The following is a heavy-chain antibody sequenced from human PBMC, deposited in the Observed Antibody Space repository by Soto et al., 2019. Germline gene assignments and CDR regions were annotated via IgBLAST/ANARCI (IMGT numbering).Heavy chain of an antibody. CDR2: INHSGST. D-gene: IGHD3-10*01. CDR3: ERGSRGFYVSGSYYGYYYYYYGMDV. Sequence: SETLSLTCAVYGGSFSGYYWSWIRQPPGKGLEWIGEINHSGSTNYNPSLKSRVTISVDTSKNQFSLKLSSVTAADTAVYYCERGSRGFYVSGSYYGYYYYYYGMDVWGQGTTVTVSS. J-gene: IGHJ6*02. V-gene: IGHV4-34*01. CDR1: GGSFSGYY.